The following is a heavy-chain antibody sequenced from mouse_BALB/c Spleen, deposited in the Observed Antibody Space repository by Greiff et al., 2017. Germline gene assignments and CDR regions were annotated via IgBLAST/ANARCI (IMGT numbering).Heavy chain of an antibody. D-gene: IGHD2-1*01. CDR2: INPYYGST. CDR1: GYSFTDYI. Sequence: VQLQQTGPELVKPGASVKISCKASGYSFTDYIMLWVKQSHGKSLEWIGNINPYYGSTSYNLKFKGKATLTVDKSSSTAYMQLNSLTSEDSAVYYRARYGNYSDYWGQGTTLTVSS. V-gene: IGHV1-39*01. J-gene: IGHJ2*01. CDR3: ARYGNYSDY.